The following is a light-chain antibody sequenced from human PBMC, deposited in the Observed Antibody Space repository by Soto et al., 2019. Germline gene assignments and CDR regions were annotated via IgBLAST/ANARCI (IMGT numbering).Light chain of an antibody. CDR2: GAY. CDR1: QYIDNY. V-gene: IGKV1-27*01. CDR3: QKYSKAPWT. Sequence: DIQMTQSPSSLSASVGDRVTITCRASQYIDNYVAWYQQKPGTPPKLLIFGAYTLQSGVPSRFSGSRSGTEFILTISSLQPEDVATYYCQKYSKAPWTFGQGTKV. J-gene: IGKJ1*01.